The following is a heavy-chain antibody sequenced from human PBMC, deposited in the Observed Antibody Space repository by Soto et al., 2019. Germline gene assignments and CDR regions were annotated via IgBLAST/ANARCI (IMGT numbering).Heavy chain of an antibody. CDR2: IVPNVGTV. CDR3: ARRDTSGFLRYFDN. J-gene: IGHJ4*02. V-gene: IGHV1-69*06. CDR1: GGILSSFITYP. D-gene: IGHD3-3*01. Sequence: SVKVSCKASGGILSSFITYPINWVRQAPGQGLEWMGGIVPNVGTVNYAQKFQGRVTITADKSTGTAYMEVSSLRSEDTALYYCARRDTSGFLRYFDNWGQGTLVTVSS.